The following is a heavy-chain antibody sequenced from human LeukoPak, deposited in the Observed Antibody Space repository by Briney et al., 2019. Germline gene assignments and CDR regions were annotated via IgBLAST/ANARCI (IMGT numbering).Heavy chain of an antibody. Sequence: ASVKVSCKASGYTFTSYDINWVRQATGQGLEWMGWMNPNSGNTGYAQKFQGRVTMTRNTSISTDYMELSSLRSEDTAVYYCARAGTSGSYYTYWGRGTLVTVSS. CDR1: GYTFTSYD. V-gene: IGHV1-8*01. J-gene: IGHJ4*02. CDR2: MNPNSGNT. CDR3: ARAGTSGSYYTY. D-gene: IGHD1-26*01.